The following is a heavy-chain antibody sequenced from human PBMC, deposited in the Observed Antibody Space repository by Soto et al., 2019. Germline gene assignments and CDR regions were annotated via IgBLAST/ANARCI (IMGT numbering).Heavy chain of an antibody. D-gene: IGHD4-17*01. CDR3: AKNSLNYGAGYYYGMDV. CDR1: GFTFDDYT. Sequence: EVQLVESGGVVVQPGGSLRLSCAASGFTFDDYTMHWVRQAPGKVLEWVSLISWDGGSTYYADSVKGRFTISRDNSKNSLYLQMNSLRTEDTALYYCAKNSLNYGAGYYYGMDVWGQGTTVTVSS. V-gene: IGHV3-43*01. CDR2: ISWDGGST. J-gene: IGHJ6*02.